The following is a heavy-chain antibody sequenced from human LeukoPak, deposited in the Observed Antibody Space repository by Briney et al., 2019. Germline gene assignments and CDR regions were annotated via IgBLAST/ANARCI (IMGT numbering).Heavy chain of an antibody. D-gene: IGHD6-13*01. Sequence: SETLSLTCTVSGGSISGDHWNCIRQPPGKGLEWIGYIYYSGNTNYNPSLKSRVTISVDTSKNQFSLKLSSVTAADTAVYYCARHGSSYSFDCWGQGTLVTVSS. CDR3: ARHGSSYSFDC. CDR1: GGSISGDH. V-gene: IGHV4-59*08. J-gene: IGHJ4*02. CDR2: IYYSGNT.